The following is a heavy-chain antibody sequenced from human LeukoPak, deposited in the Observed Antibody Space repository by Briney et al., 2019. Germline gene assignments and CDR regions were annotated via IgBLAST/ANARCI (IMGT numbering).Heavy chain of an antibody. Sequence: GGSLRLSCVVSGFTVSNNYMSWVRQAPGKGLEWVSVIYSGGGTYYADSVKGRFTISRDNSKDTLFLQMNSLRAEDTAVYYCARVEIVGPTEFGYWGQGTLVTVSS. D-gene: IGHD1-26*01. CDR1: GFTVSNNY. CDR2: IYSGGGT. J-gene: IGHJ4*02. CDR3: ARVEIVGPTEFGY. V-gene: IGHV3-66*01.